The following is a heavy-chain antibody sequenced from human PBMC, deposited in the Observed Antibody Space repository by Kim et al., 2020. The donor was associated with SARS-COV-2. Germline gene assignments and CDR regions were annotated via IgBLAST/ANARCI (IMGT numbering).Heavy chain of an antibody. D-gene: IGHD3-3*01. CDR1: GFTFSSYS. V-gene: IGHV3-21*01. J-gene: IGHJ4*02. CDR3: SRAITVHDYDVWSGNWYFDS. CDR2: ISSSSSYT. Sequence: GGSLRLSCAASGFTFSSYSMNWVRQAPGKGLEWVSSISSSSSYTYYADSVKGRFTISRDNAKNSLYLQMNSLRAEDTAVYYCSRAITVHDYDVWSGNWYFDSWGPGTLVTVSS.